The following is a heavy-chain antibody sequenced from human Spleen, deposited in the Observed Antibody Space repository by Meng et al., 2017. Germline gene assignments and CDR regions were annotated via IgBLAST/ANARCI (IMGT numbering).Heavy chain of an antibody. J-gene: IGHJ4*02. CDR3: ARAPRGTYFDY. V-gene: IGHV4-30-4*01. D-gene: IGHD1-26*01. CDR1: TGSITTYEYY. CDR2: IYYSGST. Sequence: QVQLQESSPGLLKPSRTLSLTCTVSTGSITTYEYYWTWIRQPPGKGLEWIGYIYYSGSTYYNPSLTSRISMSVDPSKSQFSLKVSSVTAADTAVYFCARAPRGTYFDYWGQGTLVTVSS.